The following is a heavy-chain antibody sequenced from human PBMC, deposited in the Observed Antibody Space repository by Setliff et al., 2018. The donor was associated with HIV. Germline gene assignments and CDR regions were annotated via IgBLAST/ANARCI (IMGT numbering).Heavy chain of an antibody. Sequence: SETLSLTCTVSGGSISSNYWSWIRQSAGKGLEWVGRIYTGGRTNYNPSLKGRVTMTRDTSTSTVYMELSSLRSEDTAVYYCARVRYCSGGSCYGGEYWFDPWGQGTLVTVSS. CDR3: ARVRYCSGGSCYGGEYWFDP. V-gene: IGHV4-4*07. J-gene: IGHJ5*02. D-gene: IGHD2-15*01. CDR1: GGSISSNY. CDR2: IYTGGRT.